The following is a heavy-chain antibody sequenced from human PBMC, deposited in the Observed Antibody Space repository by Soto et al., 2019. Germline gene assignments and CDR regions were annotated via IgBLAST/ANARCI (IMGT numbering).Heavy chain of an antibody. CDR2: ISYDGSNK. Sequence: GGSLRLSCAASGFTFSSYAMHWVRQAPGKGLEWVAVISYDGSNKYYADSVKGRFTISRDNSKNTLYLQMNSLRAEDTAVYYCARDRAAKYCSGGSCYFLPYYYYGMDVWGQGTTVTVSS. V-gene: IGHV3-30-3*01. J-gene: IGHJ6*02. CDR1: GFTFSSYA. CDR3: ARDRAAKYCSGGSCYFLPYYYYGMDV. D-gene: IGHD2-15*01.